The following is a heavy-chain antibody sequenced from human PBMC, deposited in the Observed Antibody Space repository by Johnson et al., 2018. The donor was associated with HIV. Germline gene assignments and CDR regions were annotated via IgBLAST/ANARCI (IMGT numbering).Heavy chain of an antibody. CDR3: AREGFVVLPAAMRLFAFDI. CDR2: IYSGGST. J-gene: IGHJ3*02. CDR1: GFTVSSNY. D-gene: IGHD2-2*01. V-gene: IGHV3-53*01. Sequence: VQLVESGGGLIQPGGSLRLSCAASGFTVSSNYMSWVRQAPGKGLEWVSVIYSGGSTYYADSVKGRFTISRDNAKNSLYLQMNSLRAEDTAVYYCAREGFVVLPAAMRLFAFDIWGQGTMVTVSS.